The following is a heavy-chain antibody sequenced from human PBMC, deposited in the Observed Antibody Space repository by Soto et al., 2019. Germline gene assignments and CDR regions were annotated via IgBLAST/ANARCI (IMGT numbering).Heavy chain of an antibody. V-gene: IGHV3-23*01. CDR3: AKDLDIAARPSGIDY. J-gene: IGHJ4*02. CDR2: ISGSGGST. D-gene: IGHD6-6*01. Sequence: GGSLSLSCAASGFTFSSYAMSWVRQAPGKGLEWVSAISGSGGSTYYADSVKGRFTISRDNSKNTLYLQMNSLRAEDTAVYYCAKDLDIAARPSGIDYWGQGTLVTVSS. CDR1: GFTFSSYA.